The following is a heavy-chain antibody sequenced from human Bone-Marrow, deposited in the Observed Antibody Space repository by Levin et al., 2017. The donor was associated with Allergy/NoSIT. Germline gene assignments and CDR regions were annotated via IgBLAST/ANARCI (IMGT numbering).Heavy chain of an antibody. V-gene: IGHV1-2*06. J-gene: IGHJ4*02. CDR1: GYTFTGYY. CDR2: INPNSGGT. CDR3: ATTKGLGELSLGY. Sequence: GESLKISCKASGYTFTGYYMHWVRQAPGQGLEWMGRINPNSGGTNYAQKFQGRVTMTRDTSISTAYMELSRLRSDDTAVYYCATTKGLGELSLGYWGQGTLVTVSS. D-gene: IGHD3-16*02.